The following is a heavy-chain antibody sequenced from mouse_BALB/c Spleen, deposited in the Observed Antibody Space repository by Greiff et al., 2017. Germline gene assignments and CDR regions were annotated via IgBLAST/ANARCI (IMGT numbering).Heavy chain of an antibody. V-gene: IGHV3-8*02. CDR1: GDSITSGY. CDR3: ARRGGNYPYYYAMDY. D-gene: IGHD2-1*01. Sequence: DVHLVESGPSLVKPSQTLSLTCSVTGDSITSGYWNWIRKFPGNKLEYMGYISYSGSTYYNPSLKSRISITRDTSKNQYYLQLNSVTTEDTATYYCARRGGNYPYYYAMDYWGQGTSVTVSS. J-gene: IGHJ4*01. CDR2: ISYSGST.